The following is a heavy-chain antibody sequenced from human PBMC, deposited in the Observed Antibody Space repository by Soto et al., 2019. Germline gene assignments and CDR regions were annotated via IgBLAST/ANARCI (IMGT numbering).Heavy chain of an antibody. CDR2: IYYTGSS. CDR1: GDSISSRSHY. D-gene: IGHD3-10*01. V-gene: IGHV4-39*02. Sequence: PSETLSLTCVVSGDSISSRSHYWGWIRQPPGKGLEWIGSIYYTGSSYYNPSLKSRLSISLDTSKNHFSLKLPSATAADSGVYYCVRHLGPGYFGASGPDYWAPGISVTVSS. CDR3: VRHLGPGYFGASGPDY. J-gene: IGHJ4*02.